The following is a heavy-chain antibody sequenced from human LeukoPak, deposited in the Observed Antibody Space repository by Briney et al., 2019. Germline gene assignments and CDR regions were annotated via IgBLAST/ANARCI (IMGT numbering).Heavy chain of an antibody. V-gene: IGHV3-74*01. CDR2: IDGDGSST. Sequence: GGSLRLSCAASGFTFSSYAMSWVRQAPGKGLVWVSRIDGDGSSTNYADSVKGRFTISRDNAKNTLYLQMNSLRAEDTAVYYCAIWWEPSNHYGLDVWGQGTTVTVSS. CDR3: AIWWEPSNHYGLDV. J-gene: IGHJ6*02. D-gene: IGHD1-26*01. CDR1: GFTFSSYA.